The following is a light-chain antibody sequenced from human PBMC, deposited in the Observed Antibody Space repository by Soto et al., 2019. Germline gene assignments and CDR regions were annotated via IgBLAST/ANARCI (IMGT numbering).Light chain of an antibody. CDR1: PSVSNS. J-gene: IGKJ5*01. CDR3: QQYGSSAPIT. CDR2: GAS. Sequence: ESVLTQSPATLSLSPGERATLSCRASPSVSNSLAWYQQKPGQAPRLLIYGASIRATGIPDRFSGSGSETDFTLTISRLEPEDFALYYCQQYGSSAPITFGQGTRLEIK. V-gene: IGKV3-20*01.